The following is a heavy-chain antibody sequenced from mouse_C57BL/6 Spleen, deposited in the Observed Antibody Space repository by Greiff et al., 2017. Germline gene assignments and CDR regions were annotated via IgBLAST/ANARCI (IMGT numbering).Heavy chain of an antibody. CDR2: IYPGGGDT. J-gene: IGHJ2*01. V-gene: IGHV1-80*01. CDR3: ARRFQYYFDY. CDR1: GYAFSSYW. Sequence: VKLQESGAELVKPGASVKISCKASGYAFSSYWMNWVKQRPGKGLEWIGQIYPGGGDTNYNGKFKGKATLTADKSSSTAYMQLSSLTSEDSAVYFCARRFQYYFDYWGQGTTLTVSS.